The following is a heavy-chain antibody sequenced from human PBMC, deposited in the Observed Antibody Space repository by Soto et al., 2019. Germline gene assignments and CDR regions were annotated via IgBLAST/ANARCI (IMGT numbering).Heavy chain of an antibody. CDR3: GREHEAYNYHLDY. CDR1: GFTFNNYG. Sequence: QVQLVESGGGVIQPGRSLRLSCAASGFTFNNYGMHWVRQAPGKGLEWVAGIWYDGSNKYYVDSVKGRFTISRDISKNTLYMQMNSLIAEGTAVYYCGREHEAYNYHLDYWGQGTLVTVSS. D-gene: IGHD5-12*01. V-gene: IGHV3-33*01. CDR2: IWYDGSNK. J-gene: IGHJ4*02.